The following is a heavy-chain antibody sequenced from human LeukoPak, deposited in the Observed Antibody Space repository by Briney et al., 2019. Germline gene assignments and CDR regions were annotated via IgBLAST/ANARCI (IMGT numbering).Heavy chain of an antibody. CDR1: GYTFTGYY. CDR2: INPNSGGT. CDR3: ARRIVGATDWFDP. Sequence: GASVKVSCKASGYTFTGYYMHWVRQAPGQGLEWMGWINPNSGGTNYAQKFQGRVTMTRDTSISTAYMELSSLKSDDTAVYYCARRIVGATDWFDPWGQGTLVTVSS. D-gene: IGHD1-26*01. J-gene: IGHJ5*02. V-gene: IGHV1-2*02.